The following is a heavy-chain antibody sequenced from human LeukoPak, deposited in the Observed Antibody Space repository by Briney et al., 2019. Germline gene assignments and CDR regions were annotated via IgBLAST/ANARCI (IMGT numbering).Heavy chain of an antibody. J-gene: IGHJ4*02. CDR1: GFTFSNYG. V-gene: IGHV3-30*02. Sequence: PGGSLRLSCAASGFTFSNYGMHWVRQAPGKGLEWVAFIRNDGSNKYYADSVKGRFTISRDNSKNTLYLQMNSLRAEDTAVYYCATGRLNYYDSSGRAGYWGQGTLVTVSS. CDR2: IRNDGSNK. CDR3: ATGRLNYYDSSGRAGY. D-gene: IGHD3-22*01.